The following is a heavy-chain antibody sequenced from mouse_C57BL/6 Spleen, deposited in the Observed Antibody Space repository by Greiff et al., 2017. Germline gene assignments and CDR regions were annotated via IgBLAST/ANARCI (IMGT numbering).Heavy chain of an antibody. Sequence: EVKLVESGGGLVQPGGSLKLSCAASGFTFSDYGMAWVRQAPRKGPEWVAFISNLAYSIYYADTVTGRFTISRENAKNTLYLEMSSLRSEDTAMYYCARHTGTSWYFDVWGTGTTVTVSS. CDR1: GFTFSDYG. CDR3: ARHTGTSWYFDV. V-gene: IGHV5-15*01. CDR2: ISNLAYSI. D-gene: IGHD4-1*01. J-gene: IGHJ1*03.